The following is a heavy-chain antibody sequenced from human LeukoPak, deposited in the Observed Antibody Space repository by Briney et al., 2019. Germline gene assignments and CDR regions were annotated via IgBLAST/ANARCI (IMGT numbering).Heavy chain of an antibody. CDR3: AGAFDI. J-gene: IGHJ3*02. CDR2: IYTSGNS. CDR1: GGSIISGSYY. Sequence: SETLSLTCTVSGGSIISGSYYWSWIRQPAGKGLEWIGRIYTSGNSHYNPSLKSRITLSIDTSKNQFSLKLTSVTAADTAVYYCAGAFDIWGQGTMVTVSS. V-gene: IGHV4-61*02.